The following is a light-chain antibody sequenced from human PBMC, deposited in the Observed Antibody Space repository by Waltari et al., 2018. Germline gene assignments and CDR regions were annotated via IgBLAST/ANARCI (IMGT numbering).Light chain of an antibody. CDR3: CSYAGSSTFA. CDR1: SSDVGDYNY. CDR2: DVT. Sequence: QSALTQPASVSGSPGQSITISCTGTSSDVGDYNYVSWYQQHPGKAPKLMIYDVTKRPAGVSNRFSCSKSGNTASLTISGLQAEDEGDYYCCSYAGSSTFAFGGGTKLTVL. V-gene: IGLV2-23*02. J-gene: IGLJ2*01.